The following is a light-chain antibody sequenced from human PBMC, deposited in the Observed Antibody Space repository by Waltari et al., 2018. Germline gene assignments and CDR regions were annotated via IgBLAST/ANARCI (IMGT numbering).Light chain of an antibody. Sequence: DIQMTQSPSSLSASVGDRVTITCRASQIIDSYLTWYKQKPGKAPKLLIYSTSTLLSGVPSRFSGSGAGTDFTLTISSLQPEDFATYYCRYSYDNRLTFGGGTKVDIK. CDR3: RYSYDNRLT. J-gene: IGKJ4*01. CDR2: STS. V-gene: IGKV1-39*01. CDR1: QIIDSY.